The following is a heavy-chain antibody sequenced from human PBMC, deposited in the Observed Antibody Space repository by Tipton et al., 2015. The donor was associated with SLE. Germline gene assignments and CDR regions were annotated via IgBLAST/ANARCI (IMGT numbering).Heavy chain of an antibody. CDR1: AFTFSTYW. V-gene: IGHV3-7*01. CDR3: AREGDKYNFDY. CDR2: IDQDGSEK. Sequence: SLRLSCADSAFTFSTYWMSWVRQAPGKGLEWVANIDQDGSEKYYAESVKDRFTISRDNAKNSVYLQMNSLRAEDTAVYYCAREGDKYNFDYWGQGALVTVSS. D-gene: IGHD2-21*01. J-gene: IGHJ4*02.